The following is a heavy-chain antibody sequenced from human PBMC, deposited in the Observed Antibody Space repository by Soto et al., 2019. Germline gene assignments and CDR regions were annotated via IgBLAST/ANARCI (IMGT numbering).Heavy chain of an antibody. CDR1: GGTFSSYA. D-gene: IGHD3-22*01. CDR3: ARATAHYYDSSGYYGQTPDV. Sequence: QVQLVQSGAEVKKPGSSVKVSCKASGGTFSSYAISWVRQAPGQGLEWMGGIIPIFGTANYAQKFQGRVTITADKSTSTAYMELSSLRSEDTAVYYCARATAHYYDSSGYYGQTPDVWGQGATVTVSS. J-gene: IGHJ6*02. V-gene: IGHV1-69*06. CDR2: IIPIFGTA.